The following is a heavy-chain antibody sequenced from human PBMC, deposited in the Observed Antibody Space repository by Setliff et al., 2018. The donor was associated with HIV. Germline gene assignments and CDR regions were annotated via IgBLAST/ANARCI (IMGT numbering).Heavy chain of an antibody. J-gene: IGHJ6*03. D-gene: IGHD4-17*01. V-gene: IGHV3-64D*09. CDR3: VKARVDGDYYYYYYMDV. CDR2: ISSNGGST. Sequence: GGSLRLSCPASGFTFSSYAMHWVRQAPGKGLEYVSAISSNGGSTYYADSVKGRFTISRDNSKNTLYLQMSSLRAEDTAVYYCVKARVDGDYYYYYYMDVWGKGTTVTVSS. CDR1: GFTFSSYA.